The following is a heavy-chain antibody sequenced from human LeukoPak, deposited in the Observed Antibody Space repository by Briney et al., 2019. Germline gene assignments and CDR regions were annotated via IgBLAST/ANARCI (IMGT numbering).Heavy chain of an antibody. Sequence: GGSLRLSCAASGFTFDDYGMSWVRQAPGKGLEWVSGINWNGGSTGYADSVKGRFTISRDNAKNSLYLQMNSLRAEDTALYYCARESYSSSLYPGYYYYYYMDVWGKGTTVTVSS. V-gene: IGHV3-20*04. CDR2: INWNGGST. D-gene: IGHD6-6*01. CDR3: ARESYSSSLYPGYYYYYYMDV. CDR1: GFTFDDYG. J-gene: IGHJ6*03.